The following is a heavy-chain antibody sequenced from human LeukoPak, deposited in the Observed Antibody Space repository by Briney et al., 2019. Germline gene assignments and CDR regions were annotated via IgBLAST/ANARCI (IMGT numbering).Heavy chain of an antibody. D-gene: IGHD3-22*01. J-gene: IGHJ4*02. Sequence: PGRSLRLSCAASGFTFDDYAMHWVRQAPGKGLEWVSGISWNSGSIGYADSVKGRFTISRDNAKNSLYLQMNSLRAEDTALYYCAKSGDSSGYYPTFDYWGQGTLVTVSS. CDR1: GFTFDDYA. CDR2: ISWNSGSI. V-gene: IGHV3-9*01. CDR3: AKSGDSSGYYPTFDY.